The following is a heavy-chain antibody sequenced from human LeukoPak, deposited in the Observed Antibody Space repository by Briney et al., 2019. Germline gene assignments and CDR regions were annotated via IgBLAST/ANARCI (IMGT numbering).Heavy chain of an antibody. CDR1: CGSISNNYYY. J-gene: IGHJ4*02. CDR2: IYYSGSP. D-gene: IGHD1-1*01. Sequence: PSETLSLTCTFSCGSISNNYYYLALNRQAPRKGLEFIGSIYYSGSPYYNPSLKSRVTISVDTSKNQFSLRLSSVTAADTAVYYCATWRTAKTGFDYWGQGTLVTVSS. CDR3: ATWRTAKTGFDY. V-gene: IGHV4-39*01.